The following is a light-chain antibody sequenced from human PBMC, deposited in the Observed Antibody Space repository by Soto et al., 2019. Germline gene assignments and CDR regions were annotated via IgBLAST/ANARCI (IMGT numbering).Light chain of an antibody. CDR2: DAS. CDR1: QSVSSY. CDR3: QQRSNWPLT. J-gene: IGKJ4*01. V-gene: IGKV3-11*01. Sequence: EIVLTQSPATLSLSPGERATLSCRASQSVSSYLAWYQQKPGQAPRLLIYDASNRATGIPVRFSGSGSATDFTLTISSLEAEDCAVYYCQQRSNWPLTFGGGTKVEIK.